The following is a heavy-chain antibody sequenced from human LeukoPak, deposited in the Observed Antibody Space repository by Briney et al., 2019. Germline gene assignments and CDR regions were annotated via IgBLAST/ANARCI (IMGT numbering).Heavy chain of an antibody. J-gene: IGHJ4*02. V-gene: IGHV3-23*01. CDR2: ISGSDGST. CDR3: AKARCPSGYYCHFDY. Sequence: PGGSLRLSCAASGFTFTTYAMSWVRQAPGKGLEWVSAISGSDGSTYYADSVKGRFTISRDNSNNTLYVQMNSLRAEDTALYYCAKARCPSGYYCHFDYWGQGTLVTVSS. CDR1: GFTFTTYA. D-gene: IGHD3-22*01.